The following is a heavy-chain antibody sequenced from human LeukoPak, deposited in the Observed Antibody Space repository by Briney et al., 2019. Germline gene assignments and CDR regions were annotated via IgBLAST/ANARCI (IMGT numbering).Heavy chain of an antibody. CDR3: ARDRSGGSGRYYYYYMDV. D-gene: IGHD6-19*01. Sequence: SETLSLTCAVYGGSFSGYYWSWIRQPPGKGLEWIGEINHSGSTNYNPSLKSRVTISVDTSKNQFSLKLSSVTAADTAFYYCARDRSGGSGRYYYYYMDVWGKGTTVTVSS. CDR1: GGSFSGYY. J-gene: IGHJ6*03. CDR2: INHSGST. V-gene: IGHV4-34*01.